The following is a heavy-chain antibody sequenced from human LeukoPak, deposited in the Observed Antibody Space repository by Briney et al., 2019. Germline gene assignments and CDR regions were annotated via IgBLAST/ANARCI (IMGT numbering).Heavy chain of an antibody. D-gene: IGHD2-15*01. CDR3: TTIRGFCSGRSCLGY. J-gene: IGHJ4*02. CDR2: IKSKTDGGTT. CDR1: GFTFSNAW. Sequence: GGSLRLSCAASGFTFSNAWMSWVRQAPGKGLEWVGRIKSKTDGGTTDYAAPVKGRFTISRDDSKSTLYLQMNSLKSEDTAVYYCTTIRGFCSGRSCLGYWGQGTLVTVSS. V-gene: IGHV3-15*01.